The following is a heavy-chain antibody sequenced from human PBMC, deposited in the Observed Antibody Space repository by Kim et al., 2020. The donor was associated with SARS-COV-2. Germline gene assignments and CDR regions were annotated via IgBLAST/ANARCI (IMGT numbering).Heavy chain of an antibody. J-gene: IGHJ3*01. Sequence: GGSLRLSCAGSGFTFSSYAMSWVRQAPGKGLEWVSFIRGGGAFPTYADSVKGRFTISRDNSKNTLFLQMNSLRAEDTAIYYCAKCSYSYGSDAFDVWGQGTLVPVSS. CDR2: IRGGGAFP. CDR3: AKCSYSYGSDAFDV. CDR1: GFTFSSYA. V-gene: IGHV3-23*01. D-gene: IGHD3-16*02.